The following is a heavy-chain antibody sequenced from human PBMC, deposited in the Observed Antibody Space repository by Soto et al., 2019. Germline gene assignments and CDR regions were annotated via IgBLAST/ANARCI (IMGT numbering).Heavy chain of an antibody. CDR2: TNNSGDR. Sequence: LRLSCAVSGFSFGRYAMSWVRQSPVRGLECVSITNNSGDRYYADSVKGRFTIARDNSKNMLYVQMNSLRAEDTALYYCSKALWPSSGYFWSGYSLFDFWGQGTLVTVSS. D-gene: IGHD3-3*01. J-gene: IGHJ4*02. CDR1: GFSFGRYA. V-gene: IGHV3-23*01. CDR3: SKALWPSSGYFWSGYSLFDF.